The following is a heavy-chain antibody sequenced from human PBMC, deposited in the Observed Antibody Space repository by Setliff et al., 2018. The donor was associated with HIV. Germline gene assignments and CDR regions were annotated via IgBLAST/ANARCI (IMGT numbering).Heavy chain of an antibody. V-gene: IGHV1-18*04. D-gene: IGHD3-10*01. Sequence: ASVKVSCKASGYTFTTYGISWVRQAPGQGLEWMGWISAYNDNTNYAQKLQGRVTMTTDISTTTAYMELRSLRSDDTAVYYCATDRTQTGISLVRGRLTDPARYPLDYWGQGTLVTVSS. J-gene: IGHJ4*02. CDR1: GYTFTTYG. CDR3: ATDRTQTGISLVRGRLTDPARYPLDY. CDR2: ISAYNDNT.